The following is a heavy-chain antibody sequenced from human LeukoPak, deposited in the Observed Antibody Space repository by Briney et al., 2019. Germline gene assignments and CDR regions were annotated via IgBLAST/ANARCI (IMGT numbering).Heavy chain of an antibody. Sequence: PGGSLRLSCAASGFSFSTSWMNWVRQAPGKGLEGVAMTKPDGSVAFYVDAVKARFTISRDNAKDLLYLQMNSLRVEDTAVYYCVRDPGWGAFDYWGQGTLVTVSS. V-gene: IGHV3-7*03. J-gene: IGHJ4*03. CDR2: TKPDGSVA. D-gene: IGHD3-16*01. CDR3: VRDPGWGAFDY. CDR1: GFSFSTSW.